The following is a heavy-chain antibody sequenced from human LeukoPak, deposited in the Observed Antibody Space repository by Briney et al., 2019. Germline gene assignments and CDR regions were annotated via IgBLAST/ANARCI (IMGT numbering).Heavy chain of an antibody. CDR2: INHSGST. J-gene: IGHJ4*02. CDR1: GGSFSGYY. D-gene: IGHD3-10*01. CDR3: ARATPKGYYGSGSYSAFDY. V-gene: IGHV4-34*01. Sequence: PSETLSLTCAVYGGSFSGYYWSWIRQPPGKGLEWIGEINHSGSTNYNPPLKSRVTISVDTSKNQFSLKLSSVTAADTAVYYCARATPKGYYGSGSYSAFDYWGQGTLVTVSS.